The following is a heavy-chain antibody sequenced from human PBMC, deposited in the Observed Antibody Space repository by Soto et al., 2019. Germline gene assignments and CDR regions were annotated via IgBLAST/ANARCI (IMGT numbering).Heavy chain of an antibody. CDR1: GGSISSGGYY. Sequence: QVQLQESGPGLVKPSQTLSLTCTVSGGSISSGGYYWSWIRQLPGKGLEWIGHIFYSGTTYYNPSPKRRVTISVDTSKNQFSLKLSSVTAADTAVYYCAREARGYSGYAAVDYWGQGTLVTVSS. J-gene: IGHJ4*02. D-gene: IGHD5-12*01. CDR3: AREARGYSGYAAVDY. CDR2: IFYSGTT. V-gene: IGHV4-31*03.